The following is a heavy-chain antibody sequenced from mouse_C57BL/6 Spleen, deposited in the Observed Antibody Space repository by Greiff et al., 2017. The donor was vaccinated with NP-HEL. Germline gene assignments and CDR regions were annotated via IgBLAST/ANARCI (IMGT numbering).Heavy chain of an antibody. J-gene: IGHJ3*01. D-gene: IGHD1-1*01. CDR2: IDAENGDT. Sequence: VQLQQSGAELVRPGASVKLSCTASGFNIKDDYMHWVKQRPEQGLEWIGWIDAENGDTEYASKFQGKATITADTSSNTAYLQLSSLTSEDTAVYYCTTRYYYGSPFAYWGQGTLVTVSA. V-gene: IGHV14-4*01. CDR1: GFNIKDDY. CDR3: TTRYYYGSPFAY.